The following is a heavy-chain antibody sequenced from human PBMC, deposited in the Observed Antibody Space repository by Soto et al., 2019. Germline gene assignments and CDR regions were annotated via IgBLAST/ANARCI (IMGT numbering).Heavy chain of an antibody. D-gene: IGHD6-19*01. J-gene: IGHJ6*02. Sequence: QVQLVQSGAEVKKPGSSVTVSCKASGATFSSNAISWVRQAPGQGLEWMGGILPILGTADYAQKVQGRVTITGDKSTSTAVMGRTSMRSEDTAVYYCARDLVTVAGIPRHYHYGMDVWGHGTTVTVSS. CDR1: GATFSSNA. CDR2: ILPILGTA. V-gene: IGHV1-69*06. CDR3: ARDLVTVAGIPRHYHYGMDV.